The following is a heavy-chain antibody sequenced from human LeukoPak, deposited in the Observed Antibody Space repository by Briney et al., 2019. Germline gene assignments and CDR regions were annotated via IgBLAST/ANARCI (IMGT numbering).Heavy chain of an antibody. CDR3: ARDPGYAVYYFDY. V-gene: IGHV3-23*01. Sequence: GGSLRLSCAASGFTFSTYAMNWVRQAPGKGLEWVSTISGNGGSTYYADSVRGRFTISRDNSKSTLYLQMNSLRAEDTAVYYCARDPGYAVYYFDYWGQEPWSPSPQ. J-gene: IGHJ4*01. CDR1: GFTFSTYA. CDR2: ISGNGGST. D-gene: IGHD1-1*01.